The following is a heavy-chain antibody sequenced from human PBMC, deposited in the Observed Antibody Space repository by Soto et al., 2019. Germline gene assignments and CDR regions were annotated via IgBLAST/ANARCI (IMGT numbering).Heavy chain of an antibody. CDR2: INHSGST. CDR1: GGSFSGYY. Sequence: SETLSLTCAVYGGSFSGYYWSWIRQPPGKGLEWIGEINHSGSTNYNPSLKSRVTISVDTSKNQFSLKLGSVTAADTAVYYCARSPLGSYFDYWGQGTLVTVSS. J-gene: IGHJ4*02. V-gene: IGHV4-34*01. D-gene: IGHD1-26*01. CDR3: ARSPLGSYFDY.